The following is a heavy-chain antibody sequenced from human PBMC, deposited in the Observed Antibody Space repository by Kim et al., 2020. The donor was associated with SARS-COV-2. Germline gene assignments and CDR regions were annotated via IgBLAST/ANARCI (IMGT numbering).Heavy chain of an antibody. CDR3: ARDHGGYSYGYYGMDV. D-gene: IGHD5-18*01. Sequence: SETLSLTCTVSGGSISSYYWSWIRQPPGKGLEWIGYIYYSGSTNYNPSLKSRVTISVDTSKNQFSLKLSSVTAADTAVYYCARDHGGYSYGYYGMDVWGQGTTVTVSS. CDR2: IYYSGST. J-gene: IGHJ6*02. CDR1: GGSISSYY. V-gene: IGHV4-59*08.